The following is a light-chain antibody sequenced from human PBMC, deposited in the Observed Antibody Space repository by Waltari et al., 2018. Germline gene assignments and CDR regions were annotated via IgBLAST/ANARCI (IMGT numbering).Light chain of an antibody. CDR2: DVY. J-gene: IGLJ3*02. V-gene: IGLV2-14*03. CDR3: SSFTASNTLV. Sequence: SALTQPASVSGAPGQSSTLSCTATSTDIATPRFFSWYRQHPGQAPQLLIYDVYNRPSGGSNRFSGSKSGTTASLIISGLQTEDEADYYCSSFTASNTLVFGGGTKLTVI. CDR1: STDIATPRF.